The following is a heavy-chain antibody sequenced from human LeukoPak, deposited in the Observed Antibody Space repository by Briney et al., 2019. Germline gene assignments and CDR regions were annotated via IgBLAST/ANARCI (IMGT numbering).Heavy chain of an antibody. Sequence: GGCLRLSCAASGVTFSNFWVSWVRHASGKGLERGANIKRDGSGKYYVASAMGRWTTSRDNATNSSYLLMKRRRTADTAVYYCARARPLDYWGEGPLVTVSS. CDR1: GVTFSNFW. CDR3: ARARPLDY. J-gene: IGHJ4*02. CDR2: IKRDGSGK. V-gene: IGHV3-7*01.